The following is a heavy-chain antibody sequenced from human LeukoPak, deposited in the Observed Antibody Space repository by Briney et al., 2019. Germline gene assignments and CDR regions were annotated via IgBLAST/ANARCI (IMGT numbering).Heavy chain of an antibody. CDR3: ARETEMANLDY. D-gene: IGHD5-24*01. J-gene: IGHJ4*02. V-gene: IGHV3-7*04. Sequence: PGGSLRLSCTASGFTFSSYWMNWVRQAPGKGLEWVANIKQDGSEKYYVDSVEGRFTISRDNAKKSLYLQMNSLRAEDTAVYYCARETEMANLDYWGQGTLVTVSS. CDR2: IKQDGSEK. CDR1: GFTFSSYW.